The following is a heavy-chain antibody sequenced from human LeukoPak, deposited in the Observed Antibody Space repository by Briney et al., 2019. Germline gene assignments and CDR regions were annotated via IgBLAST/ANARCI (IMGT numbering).Heavy chain of an antibody. D-gene: IGHD2-15*01. CDR3: ARLNCSGGSCYPDY. Sequence: PSETLSLTCTVSGGSISSYYWSWIRQPPGKGLEWIGEINHSGSTNYNPSLKSRVTISVDTSKNQFSLKLSSVTAADTAVYYCARLNCSGGSCYPDYWGQGTLVTVSS. CDR2: INHSGST. CDR1: GGSISSYY. J-gene: IGHJ4*02. V-gene: IGHV4-34*01.